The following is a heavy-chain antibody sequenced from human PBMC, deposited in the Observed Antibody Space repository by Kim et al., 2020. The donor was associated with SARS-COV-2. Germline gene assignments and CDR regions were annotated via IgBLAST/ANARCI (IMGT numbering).Heavy chain of an antibody. CDR1: GGSFSGYY. CDR3: ARGVGGSAFDI. J-gene: IGHJ3*02. V-gene: IGHV4-34*01. D-gene: IGHD2-15*01. Sequence: SETLSLTCAVYGGSFSGYYWSWIRQPPGKGLEWIGEINHSGSTNYNPSLKSRVTISVDTSKNQFSLKLSSVTAADTAVYYCARGVGGSAFDIWGQGTMVT. CDR2: INHSGST.